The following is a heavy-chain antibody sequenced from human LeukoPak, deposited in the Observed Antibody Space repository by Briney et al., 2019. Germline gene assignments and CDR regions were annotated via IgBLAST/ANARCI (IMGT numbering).Heavy chain of an antibody. CDR3: ARGAMFRGTAYSPGE. Sequence: SETLSLTCTVSGGSINTGDFYWSWIRQPPGKGLEWTGYIYYSGSTSYSPSLKSRVTISLDTSKNQFSLKLTSVTAADTAVYYCARGAMFRGTAYSPGEWGQGTLVTVSS. CDR2: IYYSGST. D-gene: IGHD3-10*01. J-gene: IGHJ4*02. CDR1: GGSINTGDFY. V-gene: IGHV4-30-4*01.